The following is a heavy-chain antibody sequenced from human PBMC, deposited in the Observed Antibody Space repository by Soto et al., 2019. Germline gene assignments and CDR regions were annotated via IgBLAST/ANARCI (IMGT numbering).Heavy chain of an antibody. V-gene: IGHV1-69*13. CDR2: IIPIFGTA. J-gene: IGHJ4*02. CDR3: ARDRRAVAGLDY. D-gene: IGHD6-19*01. Sequence: ASVKVSCKASGGTFSSYAISWVRQAPGQGLEWMGGIIPIFGTANYAQKFQGRVTITADESTSTAYMELSSLRSEDTAVYYCARDRRAVAGLDYWGQGTLVTVSS. CDR1: GGTFSSYA.